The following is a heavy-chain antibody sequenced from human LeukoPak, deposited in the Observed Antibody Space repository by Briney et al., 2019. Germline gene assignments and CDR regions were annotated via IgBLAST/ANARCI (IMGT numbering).Heavy chain of an antibody. J-gene: IGHJ4*02. CDR1: DGSISSYF. Sequence: PSETLSLTCTVSDGSISSYFWSWIRQPAGKGLQWIGRIYSSGNTNYNPSLKSRVTLSVDTSKNQFSLKVRSVTAADTAVYYCAREGDCGGDRCPLDHWGQGTLVTVSS. D-gene: IGHD2-21*01. CDR3: AREGDCGGDRCPLDH. CDR2: IYSSGNT. V-gene: IGHV4-4*07.